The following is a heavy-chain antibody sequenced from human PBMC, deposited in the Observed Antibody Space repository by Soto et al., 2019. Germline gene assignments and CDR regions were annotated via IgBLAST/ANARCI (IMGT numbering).Heavy chain of an antibody. CDR3: ARRYCSGGSCSILRVDP. CDR2: ISSSGAYI. D-gene: IGHD2-15*01. CDR1: GFTFTNFA. V-gene: IGHV3-21*01. J-gene: IGHJ5*02. Sequence: QLVESGGGLVKPGGSLRLSCAASGFTFTNFAMNWVRQAPGKGLEWVASISSSGAYIYYADSVKGRFTISRDNAKNSLFLQLNSVRPEDTAVYFCARRYCSGGSCSILRVDPWGQGTLVTVYS.